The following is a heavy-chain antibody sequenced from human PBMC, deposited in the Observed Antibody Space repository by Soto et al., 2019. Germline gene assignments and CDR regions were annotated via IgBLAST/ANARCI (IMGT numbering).Heavy chain of an antibody. Sequence: HVQLVESGGGVVQPGRSLRLSCAASGFTFSSYSMHWVRQAPGKGLEWVAVISYDGGNKYYTDSVKGRFTISRDNSKNTLYLQMNSLRAEDTAVYYXXXXXXXXXXXXWFDPWGQGTLVTVSS. CDR3: XXXXXXXXXXXWFDP. CDR2: ISYDGGNK. V-gene: IGHV3-30-3*01. CDR1: GFTFSSYS. J-gene: IGHJ5*02.